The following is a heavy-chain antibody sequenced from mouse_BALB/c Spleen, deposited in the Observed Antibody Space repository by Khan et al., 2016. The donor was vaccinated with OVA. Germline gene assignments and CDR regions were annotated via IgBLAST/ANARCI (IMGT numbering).Heavy chain of an antibody. Sequence: VQLQQSGAEFVKPGASVKLSCTASGFNIKDTYIHWVKQRPEQGLEWIGRIDPTNGKTNYDPKFQGKATITADTSSNTAYLHLSSLTSEDTVVYYCAHSLLLYAMDYWGQGTSVTVSS. V-gene: IGHV14-3*02. CDR1: GFNIKDTY. J-gene: IGHJ4*01. D-gene: IGHD1-2*01. CDR3: AHSLLLYAMDY. CDR2: IDPTNGKT.